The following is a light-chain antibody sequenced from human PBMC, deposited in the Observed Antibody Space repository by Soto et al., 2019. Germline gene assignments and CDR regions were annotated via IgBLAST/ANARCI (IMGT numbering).Light chain of an antibody. J-gene: IGKJ1*01. V-gene: IGKV1-39*01. CDR1: QTVNTS. CDR3: QQGYSNPWT. CDR2: AAS. Sequence: DIQMTQSPSSLSASIGDRVTITCRASQTVNTSLHWYQQKPGKAPKLLIYAASNLQSGVPSRFSGSGSGTNFTLSLNSLQPEDFATYYCQQGYSNPWTFGQGTKVEIK.